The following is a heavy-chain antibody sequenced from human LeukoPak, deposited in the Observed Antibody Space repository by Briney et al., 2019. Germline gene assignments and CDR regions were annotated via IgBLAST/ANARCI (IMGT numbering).Heavy chain of an antibody. CDR2: ISDAAGTT. CDR3: AKGEFWSAYYN. Sequence: QPGASLRLSCAASGFTFSTFAMNWVRQAPGKGLERVSTISDAAGTTYYADSVRGRFTISRDNSKNTLYLQMNSLRAEDTAVYYCAKGEFWSAYYNWGQGTLVTVSS. V-gene: IGHV3-23*01. D-gene: IGHD3-3*01. J-gene: IGHJ4*02. CDR1: GFTFSTFA.